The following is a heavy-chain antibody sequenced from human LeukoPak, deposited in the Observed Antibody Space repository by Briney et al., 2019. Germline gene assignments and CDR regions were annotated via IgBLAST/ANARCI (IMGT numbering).Heavy chain of an antibody. CDR1: GFTFSSYG. V-gene: IGHV3-30*03. Sequence: GGSLRLSCAASGFTFSSYGMHWVRQAPGKGLEWVAVISYDGSNKYYADSVKGRFTISRDNSKNTLYLQMNSLRAEDTAVYYCARDGSAYVRAVAGTPDYWGQGTLVTVSS. CDR2: ISYDGSNK. D-gene: IGHD6-19*01. CDR3: ARDGSAYVRAVAGTPDY. J-gene: IGHJ4*02.